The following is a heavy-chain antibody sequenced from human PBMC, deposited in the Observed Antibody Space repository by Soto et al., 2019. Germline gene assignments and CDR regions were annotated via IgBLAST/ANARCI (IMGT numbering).Heavy chain of an antibody. CDR2: INHSGST. V-gene: IGHV4-34*01. CDR3: ARAIAVAGLGY. D-gene: IGHD6-19*01. Sequence: QVQLQQWGAGLLKPSETLSLTCAVYGGSFSGYYWNWIRQPPGTGLEWIGEINHSGSTNYNPSLKSRATLSVDTSRSQFSLMLSSVTAADTAVYYCARAIAVAGLGYWGQGALVTVSS. CDR1: GGSFSGYY. J-gene: IGHJ4*02.